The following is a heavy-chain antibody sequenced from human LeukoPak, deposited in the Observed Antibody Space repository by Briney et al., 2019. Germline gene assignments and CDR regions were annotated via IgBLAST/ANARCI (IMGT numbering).Heavy chain of an antibody. Sequence: GGSLRLTCAASGFTFTDYYMSWIRQAPGKGLEWLSYISSSGSTIYYADSVKGRFTISRDNAKNPLYLQMNSLRAEDTAVYYCARFRVSASYYYYMDVWGKGTTVTISS. CDR2: ISSSGSTI. J-gene: IGHJ6*03. V-gene: IGHV3-11*04. D-gene: IGHD3-10*01. CDR1: GFTFTDYY. CDR3: ARFRVSASYYYYMDV.